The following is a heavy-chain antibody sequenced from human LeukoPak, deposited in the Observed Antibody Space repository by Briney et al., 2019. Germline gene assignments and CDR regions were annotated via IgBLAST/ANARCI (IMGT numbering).Heavy chain of an antibody. CDR1: GFTVSSNY. CDR3: ARDRRFYGMDV. Sequence: GGSLRLSCAASGFTVSSNYMSWVRQAPGKGLEWVSVIYSGGSTYYADSVKGRFTISRDNSKNTLYLQMNSLRAEDTAVYYCARDRRFYGMDVWGQGTLVTVSS. J-gene: IGHJ6*02. CDR2: IYSGGST. V-gene: IGHV3-66*01.